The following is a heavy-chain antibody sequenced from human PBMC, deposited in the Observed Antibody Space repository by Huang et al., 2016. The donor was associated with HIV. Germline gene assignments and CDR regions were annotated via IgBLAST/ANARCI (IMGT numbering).Heavy chain of an antibody. V-gene: IGHV1-2*02. CDR2: VNPKSGVT. D-gene: IGHD3-10*01. Sequence: QVQLVQAGAEVQKPGDSVKVSCRTSGYIFTDYYIHWVRQAPGQGLEWSGWVNPKSGVTNQAQRVQGRLHKTTDMATSAVYMELDNLRADDTALYYCARAVVRGLIIRFDPWGQGTLVTVSS. CDR1: GYIFTDYY. CDR3: ARAVVRGLIIRFDP. J-gene: IGHJ5*02.